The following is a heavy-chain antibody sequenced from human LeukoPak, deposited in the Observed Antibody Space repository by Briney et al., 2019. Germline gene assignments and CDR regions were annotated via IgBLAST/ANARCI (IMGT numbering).Heavy chain of an antibody. CDR1: GFTFDDYA. Sequence: PGRSLRLSCAASGFTFDDYAMHWVWQAPGKGLEWVSGISWNSDSIGYADSVKGRFTISRDNAKNSLYLQMNSLRAEDTALYYCAKAAVGYDILTGYSDWGQGTLVTVSS. D-gene: IGHD3-9*01. CDR2: ISWNSDSI. J-gene: IGHJ4*02. CDR3: AKAAVGYDILTGYSD. V-gene: IGHV3-9*01.